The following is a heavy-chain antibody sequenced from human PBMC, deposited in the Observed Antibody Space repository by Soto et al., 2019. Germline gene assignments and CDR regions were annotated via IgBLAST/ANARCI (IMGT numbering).Heavy chain of an antibody. J-gene: IGHJ6*03. CDR1: GFTFDDYA. CDR2: ISWNSGSI. Sequence: EVQLVESGGGLVQPGRSLRLSCAASGFTFDDYAMHWVRQAQGKGLEWVSGISWNSGSIGYADSVKGRFTISRDNAKNSLYLQMNSLRAEDTALYYCAKDISDFWSGYSKYYYYYMDVWGKGTTVTVSS. V-gene: IGHV3-9*01. D-gene: IGHD3-3*01. CDR3: AKDISDFWSGYSKYYYYYMDV.